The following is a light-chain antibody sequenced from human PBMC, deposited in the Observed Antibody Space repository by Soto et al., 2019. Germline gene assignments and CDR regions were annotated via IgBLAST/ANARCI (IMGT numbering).Light chain of an antibody. V-gene: IGKV3D-15*01. CDR1: QGAGNF. J-gene: IGKJ5*01. Sequence: EIVMTPSPATLSVSPGETASLSCRASQGAGNFLAWYQQKPGQAPRLLIYYISTRATGIPARFSGSGSGTEFTLTINSLQSEDSAVYYCQQHNQWPITFGQGTRLEI. CDR3: QQHNQWPIT. CDR2: YIS.